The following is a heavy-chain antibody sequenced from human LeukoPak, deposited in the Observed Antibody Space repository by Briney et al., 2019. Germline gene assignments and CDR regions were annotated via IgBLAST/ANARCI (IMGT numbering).Heavy chain of an antibody. D-gene: IGHD3/OR15-3a*01. CDR2: IIPISGTA. V-gene: IGHV1-69*01. J-gene: IGHJ6*03. CDR3: ARSLFRTSGGYYYMDV. CDR1: GDTFSTYA. Sequence: XKASGDTFSTYAISWVRQAPGQGLEWMGGIIPISGTAKYAQKFQGRVTITADESTSTAYMELSSLTSEDTAVYYCARSLFRTSGGYYYMDVWDKGTTVTVSS.